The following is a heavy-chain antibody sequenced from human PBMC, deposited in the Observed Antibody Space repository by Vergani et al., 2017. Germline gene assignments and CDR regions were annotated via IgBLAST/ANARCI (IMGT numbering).Heavy chain of an antibody. D-gene: IGHD1-26*01. CDR2: IWYDGSNK. CDR3: ARDGYSGSNRDRFDY. Sequence: QVQLVESGGGVVQPGRSLRLSCAASGFTFSSYGMHWVRQAPGKGLEWVAVIWYDGSNKYYADSVKGRFTISRDNSKNTLYLQMNSLRAEDTAVYYCARDGYSGSNRDRFDYWGQGTLVTVSS. CDR1: GFTFSSYG. V-gene: IGHV3-33*01. J-gene: IGHJ4*02.